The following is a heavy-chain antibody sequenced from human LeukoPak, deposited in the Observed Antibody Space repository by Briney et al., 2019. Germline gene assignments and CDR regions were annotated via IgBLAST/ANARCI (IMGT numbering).Heavy chain of an antibody. CDR1: GGSISSHY. D-gene: IGHD2-2*01. V-gene: IGHV4-59*11. Sequence: SETLSLTCTVSGGSISSHYWSWIRQPPGKGLEWTGYIYYSGSTNYNPSLKSRVTISVDTSKNQFSLKLSTVTAADTAVYYCARVPDQRAAIYYMDVWGKGTTVTVSS. J-gene: IGHJ6*03. CDR2: IYYSGST. CDR3: ARVPDQRAAIYYMDV.